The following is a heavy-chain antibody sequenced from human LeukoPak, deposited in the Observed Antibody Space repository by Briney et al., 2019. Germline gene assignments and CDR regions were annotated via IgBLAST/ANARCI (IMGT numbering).Heavy chain of an antibody. Sequence: PERSLRLSCGASGFSFSDYAMHWGRPAPATGLGWGAVISYDGTNKHYADSVKGRFTITRDNPKNTLYLQKNSLRAEDTAVYYCARDKQWLYCFDQWGQGTPVTVSS. V-gene: IGHV3-30-3*01. D-gene: IGHD6-19*01. J-gene: IGHJ4*02. CDR1: GFSFSDYA. CDR3: ARDKQWLYCFDQ. CDR2: ISYDGTNK.